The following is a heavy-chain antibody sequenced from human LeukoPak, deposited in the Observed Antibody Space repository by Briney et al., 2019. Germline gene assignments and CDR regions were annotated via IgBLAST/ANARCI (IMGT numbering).Heavy chain of an antibody. CDR2: IIPILGIA. D-gene: IGHD3-3*01. CDR3: ASSTPPLRFLEWLSPGDYYYYMDV. V-gene: IGHV1-69*02. J-gene: IGHJ6*03. Sequence: SVKVSCXASGGTFSSYTISWVRQAPGQGLEWMGRIIPILGIANCAQKFQGRVTITADKSTSTAYMELSSLRSEDTAVYYCASSTPPLRFLEWLSPGDYYYYMDVWGKGSTVTVSS. CDR1: GGTFSSYT.